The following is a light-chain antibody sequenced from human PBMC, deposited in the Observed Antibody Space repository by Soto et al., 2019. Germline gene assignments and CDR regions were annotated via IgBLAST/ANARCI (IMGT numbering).Light chain of an antibody. CDR2: YNN. CDR3: CSYAGFYNVM. CDR1: DSNIGSNS. Sequence: QSVLTQPPSASGTAGQVVTISCSGGDSNIGSNSVYWYQHLPRMAPKLLIYYNNQRPSGVPDRFSGSRSGTSASLAIVGLRSEDEAQYFCCSYAGFYNVMFGGGTKLTVL. V-gene: IGLV1-47*02. J-gene: IGLJ3*02.